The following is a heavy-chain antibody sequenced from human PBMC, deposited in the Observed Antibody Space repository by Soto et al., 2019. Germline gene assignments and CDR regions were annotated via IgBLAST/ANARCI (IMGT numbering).Heavy chain of an antibody. Sequence: LSLTCTVSGGSISSGGYYWSWIRQHPGKGLEWIGYIYYSGSTYYNPSLKSRVTISVDTSKNQFSLKLSSVTAADTAVYYCASVGYYDSSGYYYYFDYWGQGTLVTVSS. CDR3: ASVGYYDSSGYYYYFDY. J-gene: IGHJ4*02. D-gene: IGHD3-22*01. V-gene: IGHV4-31*03. CDR2: IYYSGST. CDR1: GGSISSGGYY.